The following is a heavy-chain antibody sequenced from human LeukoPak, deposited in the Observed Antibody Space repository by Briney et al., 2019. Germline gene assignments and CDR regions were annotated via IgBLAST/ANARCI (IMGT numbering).Heavy chain of an antibody. CDR2: ISSSSSYI. J-gene: IGHJ4*02. V-gene: IGHV3-21*01. D-gene: IGHD3-9*01. CDR1: GFTFSSYS. CDR3: AREDILTGLTFDY. Sequence: GGSLRLSCAASGFTFSSYSMNWVRQAPGKGLEWVSSISSSSSYIYYADSVKGRFTISRDNAKNSLYLQMNSLRAEDTAVYYCAREDILTGLTFDYWGQGTLVTVSS.